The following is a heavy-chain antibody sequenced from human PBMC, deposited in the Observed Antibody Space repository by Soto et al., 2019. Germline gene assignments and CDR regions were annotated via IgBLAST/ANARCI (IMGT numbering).Heavy chain of an antibody. Sequence: GGSLRLSCAASGFSFSYYSMNWVRQAPGKGLEWISYISSSGTTVYYADSVKGRFTISRDNAKNSPYLQMNSLRAEDTAVYYCGEYSISGYSYWGQGTLVTVSS. CDR3: GEYSISGYSY. V-gene: IGHV3-48*01. CDR1: GFSFSYYS. CDR2: ISSSGTTV. J-gene: IGHJ4*02. D-gene: IGHD6-13*01.